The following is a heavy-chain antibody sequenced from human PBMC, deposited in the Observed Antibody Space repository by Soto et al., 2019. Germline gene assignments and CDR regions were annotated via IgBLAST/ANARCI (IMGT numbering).Heavy chain of an antibody. CDR3: ARERQGLYYFDY. Sequence: HVQVVQSGAEGKKPGASVRVSCKASEYTFPSYVMHWVRQATGQSLEWMGWINAGNGNTTYSQKFQDRVTITRDTSASTAYMELSSLRSEDTAVYYCARERQGLYYFDYWGQGTLVTVSS. CDR1: EYTFPSYV. D-gene: IGHD1-1*01. V-gene: IGHV1-3*01. CDR2: INAGNGNT. J-gene: IGHJ4*02.